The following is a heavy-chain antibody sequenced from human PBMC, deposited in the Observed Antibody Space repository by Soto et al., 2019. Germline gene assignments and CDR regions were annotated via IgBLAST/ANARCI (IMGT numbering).Heavy chain of an antibody. CDR1: GFTLEDYA. Sequence: GGSLRLSCAASGFTLEDYAMHWVRQAPGKGLEWVSGISWNSGSIGYADSVKGRFTISRDNAKNSLYLQMNSLRAEDTALYYCAKDISITVLSAFDIWGQGTMVTVSS. J-gene: IGHJ3*02. V-gene: IGHV3-9*01. CDR3: AKDISITVLSAFDI. D-gene: IGHD3-16*01. CDR2: ISWNSGSI.